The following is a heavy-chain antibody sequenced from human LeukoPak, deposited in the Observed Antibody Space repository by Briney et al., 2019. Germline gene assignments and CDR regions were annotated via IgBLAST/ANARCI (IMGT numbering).Heavy chain of an antibody. V-gene: IGHV3-23*01. D-gene: IGHD2-15*01. Sequence: GGSLRLSCAASGITFSSYVMSGVRQAPMKGLEWVSGISVSGAGTYYVDSVKGRFTISRDNSKNTLYLQMNSLRAEDTAVYYCTKGELLLSASDFWGQGTLVTVSS. J-gene: IGHJ4*02. CDR3: TKGELLLSASDF. CDR1: GITFSSYV. CDR2: ISVSGAGT.